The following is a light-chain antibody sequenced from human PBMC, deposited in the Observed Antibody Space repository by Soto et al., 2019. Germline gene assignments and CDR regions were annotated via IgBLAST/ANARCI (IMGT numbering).Light chain of an antibody. CDR2: ATS. CDR3: QLYHYFPPMYT. CDR1: QTISSY. J-gene: IGKJ2*01. V-gene: IGKV1-39*01. Sequence: DIQMTQSPTSLSASVGDRVTITCRASQTISSYLNWYQFRPGKAPKLLIYATSSLQSGVPSRFSGSGSGTDFTLSISSLQPEDFATYYCQLYHYFPPMYTFGQGTRLEIK.